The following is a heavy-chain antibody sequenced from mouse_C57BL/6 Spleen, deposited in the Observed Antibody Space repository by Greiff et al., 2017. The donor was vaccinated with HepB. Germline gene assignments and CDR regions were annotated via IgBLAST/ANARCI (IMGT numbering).Heavy chain of an antibody. CDR1: GFNIKDDY. CDR3: FITTVVGY. Sequence: LVESGAELVRPGASVKLSCTASGFNIKDDYMHWVKQRPEQGLEWIGWIDPENGDTEYASKFQGKATITADTSSNTAYLQLSSLTSEDTAVYYCFITTVVGYWGQGTTLTVSS. J-gene: IGHJ2*01. V-gene: IGHV14-4*01. CDR2: IDPENGDT. D-gene: IGHD1-1*01.